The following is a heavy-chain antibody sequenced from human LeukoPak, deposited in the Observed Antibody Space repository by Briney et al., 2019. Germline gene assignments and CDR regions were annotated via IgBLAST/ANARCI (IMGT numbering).Heavy chain of an antibody. D-gene: IGHD5-12*01. V-gene: IGHV3-48*02. CDR3: ARSYGGYTDS. J-gene: IGHJ4*02. Sequence: GGSLRLSCAASGFTFSSYAMSRVRQAPGKGLEWVSYISSSSSTIYYADSVKGRFTISRDNAKNSLYLQMNSLRDEDTAVYYCARSYGGYTDSWGQGTLVTVSS. CDR1: GFTFSSYA. CDR2: ISSSSSTI.